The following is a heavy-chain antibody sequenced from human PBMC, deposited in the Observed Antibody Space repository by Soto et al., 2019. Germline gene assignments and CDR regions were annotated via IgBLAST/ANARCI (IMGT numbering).Heavy chain of an antibody. D-gene: IGHD6-13*01. CDR2: IYSGGST. J-gene: IGHJ6*04. CDR3: ARRHSPNYNSGMDV. CDR1: GFTVSSNY. V-gene: IGHV3-53*01. Sequence: PGCCLGICCAASGFTVSSNYMVWVRKAPGKGLDLVSVIYSGGSTYYADSVKGRFTISRDNSKNTLYLQMNSLRAEDTAVYYCARRHSPNYNSGMDVRGKGTTVTVSS.